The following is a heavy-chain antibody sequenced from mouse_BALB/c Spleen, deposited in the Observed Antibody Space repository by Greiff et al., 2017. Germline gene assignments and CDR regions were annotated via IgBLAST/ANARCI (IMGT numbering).Heavy chain of an antibody. CDR3: ARDRGGYDERMDY. D-gene: IGHD2-2*01. CDR2: ISSGGSYT. V-gene: IGHV5-9-4*01. Sequence: EVQLVESGGGLVKPGGSLKLSCAASGFTFSSYAMSWVRQSPEKRLEWVAEISSGGSYTYYPDTVTGRFTISRDNAKNTLYLEMSSLRSEDTAMYYCARDRGGYDERMDYWGQGTSVTVSS. J-gene: IGHJ4*01. CDR1: GFTFSSYA.